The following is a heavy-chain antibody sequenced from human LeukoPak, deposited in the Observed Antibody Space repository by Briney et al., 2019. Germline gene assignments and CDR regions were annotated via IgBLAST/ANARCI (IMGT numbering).Heavy chain of an antibody. V-gene: IGHV3-7*01. J-gene: IGHJ4*02. CDR2: IKEDGSEK. Sequence: GGSLRLSWAASRYSVSNHWMTWVRQAPGKRQEWVANIKEDGSEKYYVDSLKGRFTISRDNAKNSLFLQMNSLRADDTAVYYCVREVKAAVTDFDYWGQGTLVTVSS. D-gene: IGHD6-13*01. CDR1: RYSVSNHW. CDR3: VREVKAAVTDFDY.